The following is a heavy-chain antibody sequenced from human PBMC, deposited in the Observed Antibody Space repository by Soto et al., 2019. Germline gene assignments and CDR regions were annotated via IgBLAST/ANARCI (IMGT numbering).Heavy chain of an antibody. CDR3: AREVGYNWNDIPAFGFDH. D-gene: IGHD1-20*01. V-gene: IGHV3-33*01. Sequence: QVQLVESGGGVVQPGRSLRLSCAASGFTFSSYGMHWVRQAPGKGLEWVAVIWYDGSNKYYADSVKGRFTISRDNSKNTLYLQMYSLRAEDTAVYYCAREVGYNWNDIPAFGFDHWGQGTLVTVSS. CDR2: IWYDGSNK. CDR1: GFTFSSYG. J-gene: IGHJ4*02.